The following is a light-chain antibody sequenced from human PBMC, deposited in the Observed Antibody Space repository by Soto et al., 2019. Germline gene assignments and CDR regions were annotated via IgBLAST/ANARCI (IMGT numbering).Light chain of an antibody. Sequence: DVVMTQSPLSLPVTPGEPASISCNSSQRLLHSNGFNYLDWYLQRPGQSPQLLIYLGSNRASGVPYRFSGSGSGTDFTLKISRVEAEDVGVYYCMQALQSPRTFGQGSKLEIK. CDR1: QRLLHSNGFNY. V-gene: IGKV2-28*01. CDR3: MQALQSPRT. J-gene: IGKJ2*01. CDR2: LGS.